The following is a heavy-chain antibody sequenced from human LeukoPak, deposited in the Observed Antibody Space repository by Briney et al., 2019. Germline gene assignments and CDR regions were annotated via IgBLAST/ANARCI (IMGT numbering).Heavy chain of an antibody. CDR1: GGSISSNNYY. J-gene: IGHJ4*02. CDR3: ARHEEYSSGWYVGPLYFDY. Sequence: SETLSLTCTVSGGSISSNNYYWGWIRQPPGKGLEWIGSIYYSGGTYYNPSLKSRVTISVDTSKSQFSLKLRSLTAADTAVYYCARHEEYSSGWYVGPLYFDYWGQGTLVTVSS. CDR2: IYYSGGT. V-gene: IGHV4-39*01. D-gene: IGHD6-19*01.